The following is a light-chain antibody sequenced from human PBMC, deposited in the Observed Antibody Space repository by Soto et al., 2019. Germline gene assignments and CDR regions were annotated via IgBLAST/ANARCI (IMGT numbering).Light chain of an antibody. J-gene: IGLJ2*01. Sequence: QSVLTQPPSVSGAPGQRVTISCTGSSSNIGAGYDVHWYQQLPGTAPKFLIYANSNRPSGVPDRFSGSNSGTSASLAITGLQAEDEADYYCQSYDSSLNGIVFGGGTKLTVL. CDR1: SSNIGAGYD. CDR3: QSYDSSLNGIV. V-gene: IGLV1-40*01. CDR2: ANS.